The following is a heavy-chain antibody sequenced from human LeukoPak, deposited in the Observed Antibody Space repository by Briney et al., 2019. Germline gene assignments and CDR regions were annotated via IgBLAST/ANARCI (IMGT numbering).Heavy chain of an antibody. CDR3: TRVVRASRYYYYGMDV. CDR2: IIPILGIA. J-gene: IGHJ6*02. Sequence: SVKVSCKASGGTFSSYAISWVRQAPGQGLEWMGRIIPILGIANYAQKFQGRVTITADKSTSTAYMELSSLRSEDTAVYYCTRVVRASRYYYYGMDVWGQGTTVTVSS. CDR1: GGTFSSYA. V-gene: IGHV1-69*04. D-gene: IGHD3-10*01.